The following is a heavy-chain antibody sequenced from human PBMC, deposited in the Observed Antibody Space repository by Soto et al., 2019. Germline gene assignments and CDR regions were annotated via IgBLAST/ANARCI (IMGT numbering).Heavy chain of an antibody. CDR3: ARHAETFLEMRFDP. CDR1: GYSFTSYW. Sequence: GESLNISCKGSGYSFTSYWIGWVRQMPGKGLEWMGIIYPGDSDTRYSPSFQGQVTISADKSISTAYLQWSSLKASDTAMYFCARHAETFLEMRFDPWGQGTLVNVSS. J-gene: IGHJ5*02. V-gene: IGHV5-51*01. CDR2: IYPGDSDT.